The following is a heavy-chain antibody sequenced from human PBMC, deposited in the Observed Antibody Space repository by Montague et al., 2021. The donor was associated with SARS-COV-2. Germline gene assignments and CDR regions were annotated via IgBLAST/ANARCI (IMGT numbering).Heavy chain of an antibody. V-gene: IGHV3-23*01. D-gene: IGHD2/OR15-2a*01. J-gene: IGHJ4*02. CDR2: GNK. CDR3: AKNFPGQFYFDD. Sequence: GNKHHADSGQGRFTISGDDSRNTLSLHMHSLRAEDTAMYYCAKNFPGQFYFDDWGQGTLVAVSA.